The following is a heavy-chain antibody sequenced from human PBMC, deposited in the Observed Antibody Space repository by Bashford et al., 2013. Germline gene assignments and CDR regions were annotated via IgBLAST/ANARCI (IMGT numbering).Heavy chain of an antibody. CDR2: INHSGST. Sequence: SSETLSLTCAVYGGSFSGYYWSWIRQPPGKGLEWIGEINHSGSTNYNPSLKSRVTISVDTSKNQFSLKLSSVTAADTAVYYCARTFWSGRIDYWGQGTLVTVSS. CDR3: ARTFWSGRIDY. J-gene: IGHJ4*02. CDR1: GGSFSGYY. V-gene: IGHV4-34*01. D-gene: IGHD3-3*01.